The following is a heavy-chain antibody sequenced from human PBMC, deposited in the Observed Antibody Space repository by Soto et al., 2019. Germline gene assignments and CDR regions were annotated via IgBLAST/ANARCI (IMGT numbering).Heavy chain of an antibody. D-gene: IGHD3-22*01. CDR3: ARVVYDSSGYYYYYYGMDV. CDR2: ISAYNGNT. Sequence: QVQLVQSGAEVKKPGASVKVSCKASGYTFTSYGISWVRQAPGQGLEWMGWISAYNGNTNYAQKLQGIVTMTTDPPTSTAYMELRSLRCTDTAVYYCARVVYDSSGYYYYYYGMDVWGQGTTVTVSS. CDR1: GYTFTSYG. V-gene: IGHV1-18*01. J-gene: IGHJ6*02.